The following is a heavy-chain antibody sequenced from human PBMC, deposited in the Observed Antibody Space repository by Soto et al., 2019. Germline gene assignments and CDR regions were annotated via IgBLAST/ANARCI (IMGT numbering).Heavy chain of an antibody. J-gene: IGHJ6*02. Sequence: ASVKVSFKASGYTFTSHGISWVRQAPGQGLEWLGWISTYNSRTHYAQKVQGRVTMTTDTSTSTAYLDLRSLTFDDTAVYYCARARYCASPSCYKQYYYGMDTWGQGTTVTVSS. CDR2: ISTYNSRT. V-gene: IGHV1-18*04. D-gene: IGHD2-2*02. CDR1: GYTFTSHG. CDR3: ARARYCASPSCYKQYYYGMDT.